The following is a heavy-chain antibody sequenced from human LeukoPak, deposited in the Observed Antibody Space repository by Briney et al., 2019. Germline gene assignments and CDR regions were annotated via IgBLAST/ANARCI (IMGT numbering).Heavy chain of an antibody. J-gene: IGHJ5*02. Sequence: SVKVSCKASGFTFTSSAMQWVRQARGQRLEWIGWIVVGSGNTNYAQKFQERVTITRDMSTSTAYMELSSLRSEDTAVYYCAASRGIAVNWFDPRGQGTLVTVSS. V-gene: IGHV1-58*02. CDR3: AASRGIAVNWFDP. D-gene: IGHD6-19*01. CDR2: IVVGSGNT. CDR1: GFTFTSSA.